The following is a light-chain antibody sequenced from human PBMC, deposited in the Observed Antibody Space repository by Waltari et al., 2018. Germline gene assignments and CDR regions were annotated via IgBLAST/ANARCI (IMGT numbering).Light chain of an antibody. CDR1: QGVLYSSNNKNY. V-gene: IGKV4-1*01. CDR3: QQYYTTPYT. J-gene: IGKJ2*01. Sequence: DIVMTQSPDSLAVSLGERATINCKSSQGVLYSSNNKNYLAWYQQKPGQSPNLLIYWASTRESGVPDRFSGSGSGTDFSLTISSLQAEDVAVYYCQQYYTTPYTFGQGTKLEIK. CDR2: WAS.